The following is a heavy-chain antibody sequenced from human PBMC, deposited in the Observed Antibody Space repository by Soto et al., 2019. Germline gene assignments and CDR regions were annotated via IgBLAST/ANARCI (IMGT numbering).Heavy chain of an antibody. CDR1: GFTFSSYA. V-gene: IGHV3-23*01. D-gene: IGHD6-13*01. CDR2: ISGSGGST. CDR3: ASARSGYSSSWYGGGYYYGMDV. J-gene: IGHJ6*02. Sequence: GGSLRLSCAASGFTFSSYAMSWVRQAPGKGLEWVSAISGSGGSTYYADSVKGRFTISRDNSKNTLYLQMNSLRAEDTAVYYCASARSGYSSSWYGGGYYYGMDVWGQGTTVTVSS.